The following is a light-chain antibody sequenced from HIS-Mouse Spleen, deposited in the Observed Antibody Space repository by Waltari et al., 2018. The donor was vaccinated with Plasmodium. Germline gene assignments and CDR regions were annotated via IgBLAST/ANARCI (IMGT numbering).Light chain of an antibody. CDR2: AAS. J-gene: IGKJ1*01. V-gene: IGKV1-39*01. CDR3: QQSYSTWT. CDR1: QSISSY. Sequence: DIQMTQSPSSLSASAGDRVTITCRASQSISSYLNWYQQKPGKAPKRLIYAASSLQSGVPSRFSGSGSGTDFTLTISSLQPEDFATYYCQQSYSTWTFGQGTKVEIK.